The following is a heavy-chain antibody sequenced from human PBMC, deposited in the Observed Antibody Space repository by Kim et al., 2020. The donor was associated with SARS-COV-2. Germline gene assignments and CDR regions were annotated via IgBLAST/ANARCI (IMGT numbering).Heavy chain of an antibody. D-gene: IGHD5-12*01. Sequence: FQGRVTITADESTSTAYMELSSLRSEDTAVYYCARVYSGYDLEGSYYFDYWGQGTLVTVSS. J-gene: IGHJ4*02. V-gene: IGHV1-69*01. CDR3: ARVYSGYDLEGSYYFDY.